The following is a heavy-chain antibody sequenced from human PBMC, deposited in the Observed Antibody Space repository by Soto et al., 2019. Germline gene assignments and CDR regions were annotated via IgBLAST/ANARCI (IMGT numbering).Heavy chain of an antibody. CDR1: GFTVSSNY. V-gene: IGHV3-53*02. Sequence: EVQLVETGGGLIQPGGSLRLSCAASGFTVSSNYMSWVRQAPGKGLEWVSVIYSGGSTYYADSVKGRFTISRDNSKNTQYLQMNSLRAEDTAVYYCARDRGVSPPNYYYYGMDVWGQGTTVTVSS. J-gene: IGHJ6*02. D-gene: IGHD3-10*01. CDR2: IYSGGST. CDR3: ARDRGVSPPNYYYYGMDV.